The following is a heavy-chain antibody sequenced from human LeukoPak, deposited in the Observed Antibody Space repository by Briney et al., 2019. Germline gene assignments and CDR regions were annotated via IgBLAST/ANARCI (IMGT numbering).Heavy chain of an antibody. V-gene: IGHV1-2*02. CDR2: INHNSGVT. J-gene: IGHJ4*02. CDR3: SREDY. CDR1: GYTXTGYY. Sequence: ASVKVSCKASGYTXTGYYLHGVRQAPGQGLEWVGWINHNSGVTNYAQNFQGRVSMTSDTSISTVYMELSRLKSDDTAMYYCSREDYWGQGTLVTVSS.